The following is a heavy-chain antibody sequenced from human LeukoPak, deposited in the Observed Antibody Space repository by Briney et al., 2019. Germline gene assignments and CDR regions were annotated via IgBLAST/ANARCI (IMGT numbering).Heavy chain of an antibody. J-gene: IGHJ4*02. Sequence: GGSLRLSRAASGFTVSSNYMSWVRQAPGKGLEWVSVIYSGGSTYYADSVKGRFTISRDNSKNTLYLQMNSLRAEDTAVYYCARDHTDPYCSGGSCYFDYWGQGTLVTVSS. CDR2: IYSGGST. CDR3: ARDHTDPYCSGGSCYFDY. D-gene: IGHD2-15*01. CDR1: GFTVSSNY. V-gene: IGHV3-53*01.